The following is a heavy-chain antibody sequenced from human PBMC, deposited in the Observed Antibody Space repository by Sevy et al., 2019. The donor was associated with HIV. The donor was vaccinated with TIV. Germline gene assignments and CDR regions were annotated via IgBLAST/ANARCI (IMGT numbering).Heavy chain of an antibody. CDR3: AKILWDYYFDY. V-gene: IGHV3-23*01. Sequence: GSLRLSCAASGFTFSSYAMSWVRQAPGKGLGWVSAISGSGGSTYYADSVKGRFTISRINSKNTLYLQMNSLRAEDTAVYYCAKILWDYYFDYWGQGTLVTVSS. CDR2: ISGSGGST. D-gene: IGHD2-21*01. CDR1: GFTFSSYA. J-gene: IGHJ4*02.